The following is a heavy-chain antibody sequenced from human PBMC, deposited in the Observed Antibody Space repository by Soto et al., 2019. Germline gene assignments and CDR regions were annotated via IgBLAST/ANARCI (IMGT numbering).Heavy chain of an antibody. J-gene: IGHJ4*02. Sequence: GASVKVSCKASGYTFTGYAMHWVRQAPGQRLEWMGWINAGNGNTKYSQKFQGRVTITRGTSASTAYMELSSLRSEDTAVYYCARAVAVPADFDYWGQGTLVTVSS. CDR2: INAGNGNT. CDR3: ARAVAVPADFDY. V-gene: IGHV1-3*01. D-gene: IGHD6-19*01. CDR1: GYTFTGYA.